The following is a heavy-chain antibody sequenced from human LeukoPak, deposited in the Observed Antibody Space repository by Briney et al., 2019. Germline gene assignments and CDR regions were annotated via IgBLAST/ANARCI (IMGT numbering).Heavy chain of an antibody. CDR2: IYYSGST. CDR1: GGSMSSYY. CDR3: ARVGGSGSFNYFDY. D-gene: IGHD3-10*01. Sequence: SETLPLTCTVSGGSMSSYYWSWIRQPPGKGLEWIGYIYYSGSTNYNPSLKSRVTISVDTSKNQFSLKLSSVTAADTAVYYCARVGGSGSFNYFDYWGQGTLVTVSS. V-gene: IGHV4-59*01. J-gene: IGHJ4*02.